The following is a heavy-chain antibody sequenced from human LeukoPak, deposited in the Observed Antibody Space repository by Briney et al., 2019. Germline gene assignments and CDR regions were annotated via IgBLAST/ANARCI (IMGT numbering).Heavy chain of an antibody. D-gene: IGHD6-6*01. J-gene: IGHJ4*02. V-gene: IGHV4-38-2*02. CDR3: ARGGEYSSSTTFDY. CDR2: IHHSGST. CDR1: GYSISSGYY. Sequence: PSETLSLTCTVSGYSISSGYYWGWIRQPPGKGLEWTASIHHSGSTYYNPSLKNRVTISVDTSKNQFSLKLSSVTAADTAVYYCARGGEYSSSTTFDYWGQGTLVTVSS.